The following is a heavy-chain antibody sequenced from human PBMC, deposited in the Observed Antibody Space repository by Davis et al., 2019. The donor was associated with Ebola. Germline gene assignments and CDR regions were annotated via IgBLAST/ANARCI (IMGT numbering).Heavy chain of an antibody. CDR2: INHSGST. CDR1: GGSFSGYY. D-gene: IGHD3-22*01. Sequence: PSETLSLTCAVYGGSFSGYYWSWIRQPPGKGLEWIGEINHSGSTNYNPSLKSRVTISVDTSKNQFSLKLSSVTAADTAVYYCAREVGDYYDSSGYYDYWGQGTLVTVSS. CDR3: AREVGDYYDSSGYYDY. J-gene: IGHJ4*02. V-gene: IGHV4-34*01.